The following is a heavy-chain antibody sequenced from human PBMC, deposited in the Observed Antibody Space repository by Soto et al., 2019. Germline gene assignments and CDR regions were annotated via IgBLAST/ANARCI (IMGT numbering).Heavy chain of an antibody. J-gene: IGHJ6*02. D-gene: IGHD5-12*01. CDR1: GYTFTSYY. Sequence: GASVKVSCKASGYTFTSYYMHWVRQAPGQGLEWMGIINPSGSTSYAQKFQGRVTITADESTSTAYMELSSLRSEDTAVYYCATRYSGPLFQPDHHYYYYYGMDVWGQGTTVTVSS. CDR2: INPSGST. V-gene: IGHV1-46*01. CDR3: ATRYSGPLFQPDHHYYYYYGMDV.